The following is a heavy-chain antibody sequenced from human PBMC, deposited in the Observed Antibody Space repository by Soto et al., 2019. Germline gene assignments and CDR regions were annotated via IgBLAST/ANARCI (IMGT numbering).Heavy chain of an antibody. CDR3: ARGKGIQLWLAAFDI. V-gene: IGHV4-4*02. CDR2: IYHSGST. Sequence: PSETLSLTCAVSGGSISSSNWWSWVRQPPGKGLEWIGEIYHSGSTNYNPSLKSRVTISVDKSKNQFSLKLSSVTAADTAVYYCARGKGIQLWLAAFDIWGQGTMVTVSS. J-gene: IGHJ3*02. D-gene: IGHD5-18*01. CDR1: GGSISSSNW.